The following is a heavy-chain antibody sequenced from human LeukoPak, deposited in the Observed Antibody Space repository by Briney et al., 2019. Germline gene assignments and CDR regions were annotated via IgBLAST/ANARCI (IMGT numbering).Heavy chain of an antibody. J-gene: IGHJ4*02. Sequence: GGSLRLSCAVSGFTLSDHNMDWVRRAPGKGLEWVGRTTNKAHSYTTEYAASVKGRFTISRDDSQNSLYLQMNSLKTEDTAVYYCARAPSGLDYWGQGILVTVSS. CDR2: TTNKAHSYTT. V-gene: IGHV3-72*01. D-gene: IGHD2-15*01. CDR1: GFTLSDHN. CDR3: ARAPSGLDY.